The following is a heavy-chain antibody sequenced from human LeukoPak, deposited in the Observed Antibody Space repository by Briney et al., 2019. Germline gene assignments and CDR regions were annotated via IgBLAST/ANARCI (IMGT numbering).Heavy chain of an antibody. CDR1: GFTFSSYS. J-gene: IGHJ4*02. V-gene: IGHV3-48*04. CDR2: ISFSSATI. D-gene: IGHD5-24*01. CDR3: ASYTINGNFRLWY. Sequence: GGSLRLSCEASGFTFSSYSMNWVRQAPGKGLEWVSYISFSSATIHYADSVKGRFTISRDNAKNSLYLQMNSLRAEDTAVYYCASYTINGNFRLWYWGQGTLVTVSS.